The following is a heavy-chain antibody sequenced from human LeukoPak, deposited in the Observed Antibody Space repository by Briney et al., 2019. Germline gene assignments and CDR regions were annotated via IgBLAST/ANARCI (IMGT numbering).Heavy chain of an antibody. J-gene: IGHJ4*02. CDR1: GFSFSSYW. CDR2: IKEDGSEK. CDR3: AKDTWLVAVGIQVSDY. D-gene: IGHD6-19*01. Sequence: GGSLRLSCAPSGFSFSSYWMSWVRQPPGKGREWVANIKEDGSEKNYVDSVKGRFTISRDDAKSSVYLQMNSLRAKDTAMYYCAKDTWLVAVGIQVSDYWGQGILVTVSS. V-gene: IGHV3-7*03.